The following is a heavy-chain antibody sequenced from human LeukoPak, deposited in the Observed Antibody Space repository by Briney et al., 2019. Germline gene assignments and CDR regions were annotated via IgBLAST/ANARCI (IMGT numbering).Heavy chain of an antibody. V-gene: IGHV4-59*12. CDR1: GGSISSYY. D-gene: IGHD6-13*01. J-gene: IGHJ4*02. CDR3: ASGRPKAAAGH. Sequence: PSETLSLTCTVSGGSISSYYWNWIRQPPGKGLEWIGYIYYSGSTNYNPSLKSRVTISVDTSKNQFSLKLSSVTAADTAVYYCASGRPKAAAGHWGQGTLVTVSS. CDR2: IYYSGST.